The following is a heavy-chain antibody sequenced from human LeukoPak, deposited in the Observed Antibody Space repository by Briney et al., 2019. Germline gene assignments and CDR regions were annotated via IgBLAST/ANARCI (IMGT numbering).Heavy chain of an antibody. CDR3: ARDGYNSLTEYDY. CDR1: GYSFTTYY. Sequence: ASVKVSCKASGYSFTTYYLHWVRQAPGQGLEWMGIINPSGGGTTYAQKFQGRVTMTRDTSTSTVYMELSSLRSEDTAVYYCARDGYNSLTEYDYWGQGTLVTVSS. D-gene: IGHD5-24*01. V-gene: IGHV1-46*01. CDR2: INPSGGGT. J-gene: IGHJ4*02.